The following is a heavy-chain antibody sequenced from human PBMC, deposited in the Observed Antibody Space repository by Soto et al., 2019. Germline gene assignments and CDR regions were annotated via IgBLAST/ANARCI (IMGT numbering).Heavy chain of an antibody. J-gene: IGHJ4*02. D-gene: IGHD2-2*01. CDR1: GYTFTSYA. Sequence: QVQLVQSGAEVKKPGASVKVSCNASGYTFTSYAMQWVRQAPGQRIERMGWINAGNGNTKYSQKFQGRVTITRDTSASTAYMELSSLRSEATAVYYCSRLYCSSTSCYPGNYDLPYFYYWGQGTLVTVSS. CDR2: INAGNGNT. V-gene: IGHV1-3*01. CDR3: SRLYCSSTSCYPGNYDLPYFYY.